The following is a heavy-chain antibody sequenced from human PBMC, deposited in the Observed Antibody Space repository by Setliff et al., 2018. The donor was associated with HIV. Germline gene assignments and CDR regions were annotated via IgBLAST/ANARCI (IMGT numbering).Heavy chain of an antibody. D-gene: IGHD1-26*01. CDR3: ANYIIGAGGRGN. J-gene: IGHJ4*02. CDR2: VYDSGST. Sequence: SETLSLTCIVSGGYISSGGNHWSWIRQSPGKGLEWIGYVYDSGSTNYNPSLWSRVAISVDTSKNEFSLKLNPMTAADTAVYYCANYIIGAGGRGNWGQGSLVTVSS. CDR1: GGYISSGGNH. V-gene: IGHV4-30-4*01.